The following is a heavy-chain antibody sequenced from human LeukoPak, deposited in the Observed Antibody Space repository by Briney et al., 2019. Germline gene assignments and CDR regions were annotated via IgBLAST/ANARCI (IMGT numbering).Heavy chain of an antibody. J-gene: IGHJ5*02. V-gene: IGHV4-59*01. CDR2: ISDSGST. Sequence: SETLSLTCTVSGGSINGYFWTWIRQPPGKGLEWIDYISDSGSTNYNPSLKSRVTLSVDSSNTEFSLRLNSVTAADTAVYYCARVFRGAVTSNWFDPWGQGTPVTVSS. D-gene: IGHD4-17*01. CDR1: GGSINGYF. CDR3: ARVFRGAVTSNWFDP.